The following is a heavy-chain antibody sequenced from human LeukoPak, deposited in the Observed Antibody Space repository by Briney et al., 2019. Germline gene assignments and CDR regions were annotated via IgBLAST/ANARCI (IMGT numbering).Heavy chain of an antibody. CDR1: GFTFSSYW. D-gene: IGHD3-16*02. CDR3: AREYNDRPDYVWGSCRRDLDY. V-gene: IGHV3-7*01. J-gene: IGHJ4*02. CDR2: IKQDGSEK. Sequence: GGSLRLSCAASGFTFSSYWMSWVRQAPGKGLEWVANIKQDGSEKYYVDSVKGRFTISRDNAKNSLYLQMNSLRAEDTAVYYCAREYNDRPDYVWGSCRRDLDYWGQGTLVTVSS.